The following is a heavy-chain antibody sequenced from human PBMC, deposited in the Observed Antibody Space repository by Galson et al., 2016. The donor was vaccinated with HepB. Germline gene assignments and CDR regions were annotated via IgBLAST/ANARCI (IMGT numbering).Heavy chain of an antibody. CDR2: VGGTGADT. Sequence: SLRLSCVASGFTFSTYAMSWVRQVPGKGLECVSTVGGTGADTYYADSVEGRFTISRDNSKNTLYLQMNDLKVEDTAVYFCVKDHYVWGTYRYFDYWGQGTPVTVSS. D-gene: IGHD3-16*02. J-gene: IGHJ4*02. CDR3: VKDHYVWGTYRYFDY. CDR1: GFTFSTYA. V-gene: IGHV3-23*01.